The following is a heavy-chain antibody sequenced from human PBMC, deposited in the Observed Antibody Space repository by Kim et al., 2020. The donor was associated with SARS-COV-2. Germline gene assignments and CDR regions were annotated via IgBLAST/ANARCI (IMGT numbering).Heavy chain of an antibody. CDR1: GYIFTNNG. CDR2: ISNAGGRDQ. CDR3: ARWNGNYQSDHLDS. D-gene: IGHD1-7*01. Sequence: GGSLRLSCAVSGYIFTNNGMHWVRQAPGKGLEWVASISNAGGRDQFYADSVKGRFTISSDNSKHTLFLQMNSLRVEDTAVYYCARWNGNYQSDHLDSWGQGTLVTVSS. V-gene: IGHV3-33*05. J-gene: IGHJ4*02.